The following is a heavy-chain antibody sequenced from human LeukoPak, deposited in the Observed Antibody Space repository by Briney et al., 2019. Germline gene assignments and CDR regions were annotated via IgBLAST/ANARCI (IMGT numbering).Heavy chain of an antibody. CDR3: ARSRIVGAQDAFDI. CDR2: IYHSGST. Sequence: SETLSLTCAVSGGSISSGGYSWSWIRQPPGKGLEWIGYIYHSGSTYYNPSLKSRVTISVDTSKNQFSLKLSSVTAADTAVYYCARSRIVGAQDAFDIWGQGTMVTVSS. J-gene: IGHJ3*02. D-gene: IGHD1-26*01. V-gene: IGHV4-30-2*01. CDR1: GGSISSGGYS.